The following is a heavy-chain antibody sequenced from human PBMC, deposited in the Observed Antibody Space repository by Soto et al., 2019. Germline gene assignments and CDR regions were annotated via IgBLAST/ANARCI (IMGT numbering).Heavy chain of an antibody. Sequence: QVQLVQSGAEVKKPGASVKVSCKASGYTFTSYYMHWVRQAPGQGLEWMGIINPSGGSTSYAQKFQGRVTMTRDTSTSTVYMELSSLRSEDTAVYYCARGGYYESSGYPTQGSYFQHWGQGTLVTVSS. J-gene: IGHJ1*01. CDR2: INPSGGST. V-gene: IGHV1-46*01. CDR3: ARGGYYESSGYPTQGSYFQH. CDR1: GYTFTSYY. D-gene: IGHD3-22*01.